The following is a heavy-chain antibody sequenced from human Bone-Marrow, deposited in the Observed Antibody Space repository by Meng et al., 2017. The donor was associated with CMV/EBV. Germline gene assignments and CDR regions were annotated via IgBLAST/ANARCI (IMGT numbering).Heavy chain of an antibody. CDR3: ARHEGYDDAFDI. J-gene: IGHJ3*02. D-gene: IGHD5-12*01. V-gene: IGHV4-39*01. CDR2: IFYSGST. CDR1: GGSIRSNTYY. Sequence: SETLSLTCTVSGGSIRSNTYYWGWIRQPPGKGLECIGRIFYSGSTYYNPSLKSRVTIFVDTSKNQFSLKLSSVTAADTGVYYCARHEGYDDAFDIWGQGTMVTVSS.